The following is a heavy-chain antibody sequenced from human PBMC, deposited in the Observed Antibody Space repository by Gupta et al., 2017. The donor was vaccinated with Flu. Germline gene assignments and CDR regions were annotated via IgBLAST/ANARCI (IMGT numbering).Heavy chain of an antibody. CDR2: ISGSGGST. CDR1: GFTFSSYA. Sequence: EVQLLEAGGGLVQPGGSLGLSCAAYGFTFSSYAMSWVRKAPGKGLEWVSAISGSGGSTYYADSVKGRFTISRDNSKNTLYLQMNSLRAEDTAVYYCAKVRVVVVAPLFDYWGQGTLVTVSS. V-gene: IGHV3-23*01. D-gene: IGHD2-15*01. J-gene: IGHJ4*02. CDR3: AKVRVVVVAPLFDY.